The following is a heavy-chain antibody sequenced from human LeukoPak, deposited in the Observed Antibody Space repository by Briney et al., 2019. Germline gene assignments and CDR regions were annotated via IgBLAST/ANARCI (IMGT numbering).Heavy chain of an antibody. D-gene: IGHD2-2*01. Sequence: PSQTLSLTCTVSGGSISSGSYYWSWIRQPAGKGLEWIGRIYTSGSTNYNPSLKSRVTMSVDTSKNQFSLKLSSVTAADTAVYYYASGGLYCSTTSCFDYWGQGPLVTVSS. CDR2: IYTSGST. J-gene: IGHJ4*02. V-gene: IGHV4-61*02. CDR3: ASGGLYCSTTSCFDY. CDR1: GGSISSGSYY.